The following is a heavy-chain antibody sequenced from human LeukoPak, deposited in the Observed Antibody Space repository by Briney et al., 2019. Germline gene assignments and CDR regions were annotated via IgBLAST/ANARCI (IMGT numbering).Heavy chain of an antibody. CDR1: GFTFSSYS. V-gene: IGHV3-21*01. CDR2: ISSSSSYI. J-gene: IGHJ4*02. CDR3: ATGIENCSSTSCYYFDY. D-gene: IGHD2-2*01. Sequence: GGSLRLSCAASGFTFSSYSMNWVRQAPGKGLEWVSSISSSSSYIYYADSVKGRFTISRDNAKNSLYLQMNSLGAEDTAVYYCATGIENCSSTSCYYFDYWGQGTLVTVSS.